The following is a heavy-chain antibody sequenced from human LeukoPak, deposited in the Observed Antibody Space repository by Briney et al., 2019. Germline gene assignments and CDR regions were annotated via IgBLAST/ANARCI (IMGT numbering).Heavy chain of an antibody. J-gene: IGHJ6*03. D-gene: IGHD1-1*01. CDR3: ARVKTGNWLSRGYYYMDV. Sequence: GGSLRLSCAASGFSFSTYSMIWVRQAPGKGLEWVSSISSSSDYIYYADSVQGRFTISRDNAKNSLFLQMNSLRAEDTAVYYCARVKTGNWLSRGYYYMDVWGKGTTVTVSS. CDR1: GFSFSTYS. CDR2: ISSSSDYI. V-gene: IGHV3-21*01.